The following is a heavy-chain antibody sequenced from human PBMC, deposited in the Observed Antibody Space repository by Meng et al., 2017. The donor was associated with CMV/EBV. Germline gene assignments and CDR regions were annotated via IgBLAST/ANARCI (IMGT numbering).Heavy chain of an antibody. D-gene: IGHD1-26*01. CDR1: GYTFTGHY. CDR2: INPNSGGT. Sequence: ASVKVSCKASGYTFTGHYSHWVRQAPGQGLEWMGWINPNSGGTYYAQKFQGRAIMTRDTSTRTAYMDLSRLRSDDTALYYCAREWRRRRYDGNYNVPDGFDIRGQGTMVTVSS. CDR3: AREWRRRRYDGNYNVPDGFDI. J-gene: IGHJ3*02. V-gene: IGHV1-2*02.